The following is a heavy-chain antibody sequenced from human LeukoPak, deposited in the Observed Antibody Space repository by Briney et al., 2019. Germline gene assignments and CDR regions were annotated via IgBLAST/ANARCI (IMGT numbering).Heavy chain of an antibody. D-gene: IGHD1-26*01. CDR1: GFTLSSYE. Sequence: GGSLRLSCAASGFTLSSYEMNWVRQAPGKGLEWVSYISSSGSTIYYADSVKGRFTISRDNAKNSLYLQMNSLRAEDTAVYYCAVGATTTPLDYWGKGTLVTVSS. CDR3: AVGATTTPLDY. J-gene: IGHJ4*02. V-gene: IGHV3-48*03. CDR2: ISSSGSTI.